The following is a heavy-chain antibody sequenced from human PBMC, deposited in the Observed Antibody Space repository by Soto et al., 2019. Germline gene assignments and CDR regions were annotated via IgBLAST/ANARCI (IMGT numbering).Heavy chain of an antibody. D-gene: IGHD6-6*01. J-gene: IGHJ4*02. V-gene: IGHV1-18*04. CDR1: GYSFTTYG. CDR3: ARDPATAYSSSSFDY. CDR2: ISAYDGNT. Sequence: ASVKVSCKASGYSFTTYGITWVRQAPGQGLEWMGWISAYDGNTNYAQKVQGRVSMTTDSSTSTAYMELRSLRSDDTDVYYCARDPATAYSSSSFDYWGKGPLVTVSS.